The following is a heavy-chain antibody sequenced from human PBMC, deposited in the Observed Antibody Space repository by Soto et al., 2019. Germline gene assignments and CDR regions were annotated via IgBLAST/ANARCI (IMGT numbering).Heavy chain of an antibody. D-gene: IGHD6-6*01. Sequence: ASVKFSWNPSGFAFTTHGFTGVRHGPGQGLEWIGWISALNDYTHYAQTFQGRLTITTDSSTSTAYMELRSLGSDDTAVYYGASATSIAIGLRDWGQGTLVTVSS. CDR2: ISALNDYT. CDR3: ASATSIAIGLRD. CDR1: GFAFTTHG. J-gene: IGHJ4*02. V-gene: IGHV1-18*01.